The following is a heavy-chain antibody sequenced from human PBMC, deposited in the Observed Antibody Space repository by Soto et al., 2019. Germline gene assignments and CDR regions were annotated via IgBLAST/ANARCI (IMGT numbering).Heavy chain of an antibody. CDR3: TRVGFLEWLLYDY. CDR2: IRSKAYGGTT. CDR1: GFTFGDYA. V-gene: IGHV3-49*03. J-gene: IGHJ4*02. Sequence: GGSLRLSCTASGFTFGDYAMSWFRQAPGKGLEWVGFIRSKAYGGTTEYAASVKGRFTISRDDSKSIAYLQMYSLKTEDTAVYYCTRVGFLEWLLYDYWGQGTLVTVSS. D-gene: IGHD3-3*01.